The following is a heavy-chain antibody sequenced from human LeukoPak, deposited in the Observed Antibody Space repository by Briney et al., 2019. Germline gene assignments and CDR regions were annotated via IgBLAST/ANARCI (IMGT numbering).Heavy chain of an antibody. CDR2: IGWNSGSI. CDR3: ATDRCSSSSCYFDY. D-gene: IGHD2-2*01. Sequence: PGRSLRLSCAASGFTFDDYAMHWVRQAPGKGLEWVSGIGWNSGSIGYADSVKGRFTISRDNAKNSLYLQMNSLRAEDMALYYCATDRCSSSSCYFDYWGQGTLVTVSS. V-gene: IGHV3-9*03. J-gene: IGHJ4*02. CDR1: GFTFDDYA.